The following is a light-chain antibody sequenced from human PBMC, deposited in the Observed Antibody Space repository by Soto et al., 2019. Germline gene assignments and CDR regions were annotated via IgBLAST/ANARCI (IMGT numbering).Light chain of an antibody. V-gene: IGLV1-40*01. CDR3: QSYDSSRSGSRV. Sequence: QSVLTQPPSVSAAPGQRVTISCTGSSPNIGAGYDVHWYQQLPGTAPKLLIYGNSNRPSGVPDRFSGSKSGTSASLAITGLQAEDEADYYCQSYDSSRSGSRVFGGGTQLTVL. CDR2: GNS. J-gene: IGLJ3*02. CDR1: SPNIGAGYD.